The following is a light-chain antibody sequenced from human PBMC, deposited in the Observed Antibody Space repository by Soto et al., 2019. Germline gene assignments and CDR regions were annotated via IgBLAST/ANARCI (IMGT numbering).Light chain of an antibody. V-gene: IGKV3-20*01. CDR1: QSLSASH. CDR2: GTS. CDR3: HQFGDSPQT. Sequence: EIVLTQSPGTLSLSPGDRATLSCRASQSLSASHIAWYQQRPGQAPRLLIYGTSTRATGIPDRFSGSGSGTDFTLAISRLEPEDFAYYYCHQFGDSPQTFGQGTTVEI. J-gene: IGKJ1*01.